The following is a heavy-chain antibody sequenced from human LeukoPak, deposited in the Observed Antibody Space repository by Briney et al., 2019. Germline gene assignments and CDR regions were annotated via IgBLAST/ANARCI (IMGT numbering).Heavy chain of an antibody. CDR1: GGSFSGYY. CDR3: ARDVPAAAGNWFDP. Sequence: SETLSLTCAVYGGSFSGYYWNWIRQPPGKGLEWIGESSHGGNTKYNPSLKSRVTISVDTSKNQFSLKLSSVTAADTAVYYCARDVPAAAGNWFDPWGQGTLVTVSS. J-gene: IGHJ5*02. CDR2: SSHGGNT. D-gene: IGHD2-2*01. V-gene: IGHV4-34*01.